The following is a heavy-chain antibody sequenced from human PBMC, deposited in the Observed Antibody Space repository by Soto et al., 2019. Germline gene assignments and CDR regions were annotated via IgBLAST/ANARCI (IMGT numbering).Heavy chain of an antibody. CDR3: ARDSGQGYYYVRDGFYYFDF. CDR2: IVPLNGST. Sequence: QMQLVQSGAEVRKPGSSVKVSCKSSGGTFNGFAISWVRQAPRERLEWVGGIVPLNGSTTYTQKFRGRVAITADESTGTVYMELSILRSEDTAIYYCARDSGQGYYYVRDGFYYFDFWGQGTVVSVSS. V-gene: IGHV1-69*01. J-gene: IGHJ4*02. D-gene: IGHD3-10*02. CDR1: GGTFNGFA.